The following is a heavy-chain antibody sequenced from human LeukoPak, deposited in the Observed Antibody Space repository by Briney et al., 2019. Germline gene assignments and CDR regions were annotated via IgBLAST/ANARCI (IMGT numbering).Heavy chain of an antibody. V-gene: IGHV4-30-4*08. D-gene: IGHD3-10*01. Sequence: SETLSLTCTVSGGSISSGDYYWSWIRQPPGKGLEWIGYIYYSESTYYNPSLKSRVTISVDTSKNQFSLKLSSVTAADTAVYYCASSPSSGSYSFGYWGQGTLVTVSS. CDR1: GGSISSGDYY. J-gene: IGHJ4*02. CDR2: IYYSEST. CDR3: ASSPSSGSYSFGY.